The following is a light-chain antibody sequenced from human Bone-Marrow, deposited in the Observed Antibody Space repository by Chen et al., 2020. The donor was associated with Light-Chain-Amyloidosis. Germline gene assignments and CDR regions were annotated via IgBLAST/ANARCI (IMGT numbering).Light chain of an antibody. CDR2: EAI. V-gene: IGLV2-23*01. J-gene: IGLJ3*02. CDR1: RGDIGTYDF. Sequence: QSALTQPASVSGSPGQSITISCTGRRGDIGTYDFVSWYQQFPSKAPKLMIYEAIKRPSGVSDRFSGSKSGYTASLTISGLQAEDEADYYCCAYAGRSSVVFGGGTKLTV. CDR3: CAYAGRSSVV.